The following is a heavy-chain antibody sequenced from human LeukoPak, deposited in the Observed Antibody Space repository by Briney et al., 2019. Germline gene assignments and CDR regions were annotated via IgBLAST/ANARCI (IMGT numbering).Heavy chain of an antibody. V-gene: IGHV3-74*01. J-gene: IGHJ4*02. CDR3: ARAINYNLIDY. Sequence: GGSLRLSCAASGFTFSSYSMNWVRQAPGKGPVWVSRINSDETDKIYADSVKGRLTISRDNAKNTLYLQISSLRTEDTAMYYCARAINYNLIDYWGQGTLVTVSS. CDR1: GFTFSSYS. D-gene: IGHD4-11*01. CDR2: INSDETDK.